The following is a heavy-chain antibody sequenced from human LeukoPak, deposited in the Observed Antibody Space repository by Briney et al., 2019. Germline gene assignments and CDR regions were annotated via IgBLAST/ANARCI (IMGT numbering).Heavy chain of an antibody. D-gene: IGHD3-10*01. CDR1: GGSIISSNYY. CDR2: VYNSGTT. J-gene: IGHJ5*02. V-gene: IGHV4-39*01. Sequence: SETLSLTCTVSGGSIISSNYYWAWIRQPPGKGLEWLATVYNSGTTYYTPSLKTRATIPVDTSKDQFSLKLDSVTAADTALYYCARLWFGNGRTFDPWGQGTLVTVSS. CDR3: ARLWFGNGRTFDP.